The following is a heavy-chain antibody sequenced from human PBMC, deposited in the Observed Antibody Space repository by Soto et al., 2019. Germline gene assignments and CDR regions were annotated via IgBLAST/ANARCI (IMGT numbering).Heavy chain of an antibody. Sequence: GSLRLSCAASGFTFSSYAMKCVRQAPGKGLEWVSLIGESGTPTYYADSVKGRFTISRDNSGNTLFLEMYSLRAEDMAVYYCARYIPGVRYYGMDVWGQGTTVTVSS. CDR1: GFTFSSYA. CDR3: ARYIPGVRYYGMDV. CDR2: IGESGTPT. V-gene: IGHV3-23*01. J-gene: IGHJ6*02. D-gene: IGHD2-2*01.